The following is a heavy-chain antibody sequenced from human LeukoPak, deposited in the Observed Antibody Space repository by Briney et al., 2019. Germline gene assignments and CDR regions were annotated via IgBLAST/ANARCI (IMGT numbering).Heavy chain of an antibody. CDR2: IYYSGST. D-gene: IGHD6-13*01. J-gene: IGHJ5*02. Sequence: PSETLSLTCTVSGGSISSYYWSWIRQPPGKGLEWIGYIYYSGSTNYNPSLKSRVTISVDTSKNQFSLKLSSVTAADTAVYYCARRGSSWFYAENWFHPWGQGTLVTVSS. V-gene: IGHV4-59*08. CDR1: GGSISSYY. CDR3: ARRGSSWFYAENWFHP.